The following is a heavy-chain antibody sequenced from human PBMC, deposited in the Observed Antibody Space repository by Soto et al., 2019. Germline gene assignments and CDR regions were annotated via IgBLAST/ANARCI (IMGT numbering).Heavy chain of an antibody. D-gene: IGHD3-3*01. V-gene: IGHV3-48*03. J-gene: IGHJ6*02. CDR2: ISSSGSTI. CDR3: ARDRTIFGVVIGMDV. CDR1: GFTFSSYE. Sequence: EVQLVESGGGLVQPGGSLRLSCAASGFTFSSYEMNWVRQAPGKGLEWVSYISSSGSTIYYADSVKGRFTISRDNAKNSLYLQMNSLRAEDTAVYYCARDRTIFGVVIGMDVWGQGTTVTVSS.